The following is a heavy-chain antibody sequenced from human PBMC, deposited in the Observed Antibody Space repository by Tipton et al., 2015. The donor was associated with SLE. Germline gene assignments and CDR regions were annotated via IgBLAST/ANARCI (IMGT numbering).Heavy chain of an antibody. CDR2: IYYSGTT. Sequence: TLSLTCTVSGGSISSSSYYWGWIRQPPGKGLEWIGRIYYSGTTYYNPSLKSRVTISVDTSKNQFSLKLSSVTAADTAMYYCARRVYGDPHNAFDIWGQGTMVTVSS. D-gene: IGHD4-17*01. CDR1: GGSISSSSYY. J-gene: IGHJ3*02. V-gene: IGHV4-39*01. CDR3: ARRVYGDPHNAFDI.